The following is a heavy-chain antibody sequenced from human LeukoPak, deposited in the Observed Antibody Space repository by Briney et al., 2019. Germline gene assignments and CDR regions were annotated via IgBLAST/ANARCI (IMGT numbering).Heavy chain of an antibody. CDR2: IYSDGST. V-gene: IGHV3-66*01. Sequence: GGSLRLSCAASALTVSSNYMSWVRQAPGKGLEWVSVIYSDGSTSYADSVKGRFSISRDNSMNTVYLQMNSLRGEDTAVYYCAGAALSPLHYWGQGTQVTASS. D-gene: IGHD2/OR15-2a*01. CDR3: AGAALSPLHY. J-gene: IGHJ4*02. CDR1: ALTVSSNY.